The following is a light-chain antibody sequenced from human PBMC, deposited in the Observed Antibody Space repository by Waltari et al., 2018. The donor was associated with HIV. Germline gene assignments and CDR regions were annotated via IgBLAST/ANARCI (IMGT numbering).Light chain of an antibody. CDR2: EGT. Sequence: QSTLTQPASVSGSPGQSITISCTGTASNLGTYKLLSWFQQVPDKAPKLIIYEGTKRPSGMSSRFSASKFDNTASLTISGLQVEDEATYFCSSYAGSPDWIFGGGTKVTVL. V-gene: IGLV2-23*01. CDR1: ASNLGTYKL. CDR3: SSYAGSPDWI. J-gene: IGLJ2*01.